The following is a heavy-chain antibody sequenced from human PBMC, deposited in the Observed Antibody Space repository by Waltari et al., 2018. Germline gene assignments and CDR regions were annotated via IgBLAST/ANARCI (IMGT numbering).Heavy chain of an antibody. D-gene: IGHD1-26*01. J-gene: IGHJ5*02. CDR2: INPNSGGT. CDR3: AREGDSGSLSFDP. Sequence: QVQLVQSGAEVKKPGASVKVSCKAAGYTFTGYYMHWVRQAPGQGLEWMGWINPNSGGTNYAQKFQGRVTMTRDTSIRIAYMELSRLRSDDTAVYYCAREGDSGSLSFDPWGQGTLVTVSS. V-gene: IGHV1-2*02. CDR1: GYTFTGYY.